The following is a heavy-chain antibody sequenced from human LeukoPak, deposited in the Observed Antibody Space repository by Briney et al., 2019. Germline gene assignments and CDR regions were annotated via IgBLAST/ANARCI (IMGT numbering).Heavy chain of an antibody. V-gene: IGHV3-23*01. J-gene: IGHJ4*02. D-gene: IGHD2-8*01. CDR3: AKGPMVYFDY. Sequence: GGSLRLSCAASGFTFSNYAMYWVRQVPGKGLEWVSAINGRGGSTYYADSVKGRFTISRDNSKNTLYLHMNSLRAEDTAVYYCAKGPMVYFDYWGQGTLVTVSS. CDR2: INGRGGST. CDR1: GFTFSNYA.